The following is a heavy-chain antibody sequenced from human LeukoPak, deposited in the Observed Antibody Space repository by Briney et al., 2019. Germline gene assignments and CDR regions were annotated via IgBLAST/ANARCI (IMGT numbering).Heavy chain of an antibody. D-gene: IGHD3-22*01. CDR1: GFTFSSCS. J-gene: IGHJ4*02. CDR2: ISFSSSNI. CDR3: ARAGYYDSSGVAKYYFDY. Sequence: SGGSLRLSCAASGFTFSSCSMNWVRQAPGKGLEWVGYISFSSSNIYYADSVKGRFTISRDNAKNSLYLQMNSLRAEDTAVYYCARAGYYDSSGVAKYYFDYWGQGTLVTVSS. V-gene: IGHV3-48*01.